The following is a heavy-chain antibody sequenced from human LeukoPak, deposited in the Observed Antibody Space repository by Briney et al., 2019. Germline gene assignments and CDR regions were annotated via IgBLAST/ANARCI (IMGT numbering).Heavy chain of an antibody. CDR3: ARKFFDCSSTSCPFDY. D-gene: IGHD2-2*01. V-gene: IGHV1-69*01. CDR1: GGTFSSYA. Sequence: ASVKVSCKASGGTFSSYAISWVRQAPGQGLEWMGGIIPIFGTANYAQKFQGRVTITADESTSTAYMELSSLRSEETAVYYCARKFFDCSSTSCPFDYWGQGTLVTVSS. CDR2: IIPIFGTA. J-gene: IGHJ4*02.